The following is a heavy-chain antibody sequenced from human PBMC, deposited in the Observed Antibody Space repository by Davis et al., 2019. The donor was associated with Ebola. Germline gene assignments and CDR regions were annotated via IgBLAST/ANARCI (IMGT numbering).Heavy chain of an antibody. J-gene: IGHJ3*02. CDR2: IYTGDSDT. CDR1: GNSLNTHW. D-gene: IGHD1-20*01. V-gene: IGHV5-51*01. CDR3: ATLRRTITGMDDGFDI. Sequence: GGSLRLSCKDSGNSLNTHWIGWVRQMPGKGLEWMGIIYTGDSDTRYSPSFRGQVTISADKSIKTAFLQWSSLKASDTAMYYCATLRRTITGMDDGFDIWGQGTMVTVSS.